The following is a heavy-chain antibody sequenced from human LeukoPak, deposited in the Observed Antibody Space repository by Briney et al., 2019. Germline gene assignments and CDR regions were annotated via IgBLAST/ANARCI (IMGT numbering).Heavy chain of an antibody. CDR1: GFTFSSYA. D-gene: IGHD2-15*01. Sequence: PGGSLRLSCEASGFTFSSYAMHWVRQAPGKGLEYVSAISSNGGSTYYADSVKGRFTISRDNSKNTLYLQMSSLRAEDTAVYYCVKDLRHCSGGSCSNWFDPWGQGTLVTVSS. CDR2: ISSNGGST. V-gene: IGHV3-64D*06. CDR3: VKDLRHCSGGSCSNWFDP. J-gene: IGHJ5*02.